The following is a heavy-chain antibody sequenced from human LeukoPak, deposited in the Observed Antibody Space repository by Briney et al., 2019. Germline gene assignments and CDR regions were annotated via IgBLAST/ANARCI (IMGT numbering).Heavy chain of an antibody. CDR1: GYTFTGYY. Sequence: ASVKVSCKASGYTFTGYYMHWVRQAPGQGLEWMGWINPNSGGTNYAQKFQGRVTMTRDTSISTAYMELSRLRSDDTAVYYCARDAYYYDSSGYSQGTNAFDIWGQGTMVTVSS. V-gene: IGHV1-2*02. D-gene: IGHD3-22*01. CDR3: ARDAYYYDSSGYSQGTNAFDI. CDR2: INPNSGGT. J-gene: IGHJ3*02.